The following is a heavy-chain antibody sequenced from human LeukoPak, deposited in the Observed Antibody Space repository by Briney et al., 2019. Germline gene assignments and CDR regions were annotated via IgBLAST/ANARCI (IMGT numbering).Heavy chain of an antibody. J-gene: IGHJ6*03. V-gene: IGHV1-69*04. CDR2: IIPILGIA. CDR3: ARVGASGYYYYMDV. Sequence: SVKVSCKASGGTFSSYAISWVRQAPGQGLEWMGRIIPILGIANYAQKFQGRVTITADKSTSTAYMELSSLRSEDTAVYYCARVGASGYYYYMDVWGKGTTVTVSS. CDR1: GGTFSSYA. D-gene: IGHD3-10*01.